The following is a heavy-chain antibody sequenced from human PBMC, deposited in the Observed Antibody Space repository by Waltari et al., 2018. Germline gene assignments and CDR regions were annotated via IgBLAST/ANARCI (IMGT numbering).Heavy chain of an antibody. CDR3: ARRGRLSSYFFDY. D-gene: IGHD2-15*01. CDR1: GYSISGGDF. CDR2: IYPGGDN. V-gene: IGHV4-38-2*01. J-gene: IGHJ4*02. Sequence: QLHLQESGPGLLKPSETLSLTCAVSGYSISGGDFWGWIRQHPGKGLEWIGSIYPGGDNYFKPSLKSRVTISVDKSKNQYSLNLRSMTAADTAVYYCARRGRLSSYFFDYWGQGTLVTVSS.